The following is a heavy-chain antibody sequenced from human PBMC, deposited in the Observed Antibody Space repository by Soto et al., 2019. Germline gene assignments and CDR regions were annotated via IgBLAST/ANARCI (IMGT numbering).Heavy chain of an antibody. CDR1: GASISSGEHY. V-gene: IGHV4-31*03. D-gene: IGHD3-10*01. CDR2: IYISGNT. CDR3: ARYGGRGILDY. Sequence: QVQLQESGPGLVKPSQTLSLTCTVSGASISSGEHYWSWIRQHPGEGLEWIGYIYISGNTYYNLSLKSRLTLSVDTSKNQFSLSLSSVTAADSAVYYCARYGGRGILDYWGQGTLVTVSS. J-gene: IGHJ4*02.